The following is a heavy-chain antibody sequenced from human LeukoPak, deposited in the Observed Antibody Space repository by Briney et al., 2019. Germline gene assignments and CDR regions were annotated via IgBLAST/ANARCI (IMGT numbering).Heavy chain of an antibody. CDR2: INHSGST. J-gene: IGHJ4*02. Sequence: SETLSLTRAVYGGSFSGYYWSWIRQPPGKGLEWIGEINHSGSTNYNPSLKSRVTISVDTSKNQFSLKLSSVTAADTAVYYCARVGYSGYVSLPYWGQGTLVTVSS. D-gene: IGHD5-12*01. CDR1: GGSFSGYY. V-gene: IGHV4-34*01. CDR3: ARVGYSGYVSLPY.